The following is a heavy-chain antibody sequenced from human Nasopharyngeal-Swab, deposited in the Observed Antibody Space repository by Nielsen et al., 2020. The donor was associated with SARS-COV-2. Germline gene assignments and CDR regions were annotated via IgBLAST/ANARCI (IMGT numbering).Heavy chain of an antibody. CDR1: GFTFDDYA. V-gene: IGHV3-9*01. Sequence: GGSLRLSCVASGFTFDDYAMHWVRQVPGKGLEWVSGLSWNSGSIGYADSVKGRFTISRDNAKNSLYLQMNSLRAEDTALYYCAKDHGYYYGMDVWGQGTTVTVSS. CDR3: AKDHGYYYGMDV. J-gene: IGHJ6*02. CDR2: LSWNSGSI.